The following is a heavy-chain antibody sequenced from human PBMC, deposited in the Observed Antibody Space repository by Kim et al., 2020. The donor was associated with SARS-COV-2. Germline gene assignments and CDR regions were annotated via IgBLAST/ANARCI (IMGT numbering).Heavy chain of an antibody. V-gene: IGHV4-31*03. D-gene: IGHD2-21*01. CDR1: GGSISSGGYY. CDR3: ARDVEGGGDFDY. Sequence: SETLSLTCTVSGGSISSGGYYWSWIRQHPGKGLEWIGYIYYSGSTYYNPTLKSRVTISVDTSKNQFSLKLSSVTAAATAVYYCARDVEGGGDFDYWGQGTLVTVSS. CDR2: IYYSGST. J-gene: IGHJ4*02.